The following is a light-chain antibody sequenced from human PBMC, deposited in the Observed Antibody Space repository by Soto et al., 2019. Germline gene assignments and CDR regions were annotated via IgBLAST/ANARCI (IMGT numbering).Light chain of an antibody. J-gene: IGLJ2*01. Sequence: QSVLTQPPSESAAPGQKVTISCSGSSSNIGNNHVSWYQQLPGTAPKLLIYDNNKRPSGIPDRFSGSKSGTSATLGITGLQTGDDTGLQTGDEADYYCATWDSSLSAVVFGGGTKLTVL. V-gene: IGLV1-51*01. CDR2: DNN. CDR3: ATWDSSLSAVV. CDR1: SSNIGNNH.